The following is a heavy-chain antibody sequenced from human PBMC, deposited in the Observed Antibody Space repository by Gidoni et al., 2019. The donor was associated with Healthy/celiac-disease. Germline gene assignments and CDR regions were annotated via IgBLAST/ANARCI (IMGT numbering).Heavy chain of an antibody. D-gene: IGHD3-3*01. J-gene: IGHJ6*02. V-gene: IGHV4-34*01. CDR2: INHSGST. CDR1: GGYFSGYY. Sequence: VQLQQWSAGLLKPSKTLSLTCAAYGGYFSGYYWSWIRQPPGKGLEWIGKINHSGSTNYNPSLKSRVTISVDTSKTQFSLKLSSVTAADTAVYYCARGGEYSYYDFWSGQYGMDVWGQGTTVTVSS. CDR3: ARGGEYSYYDFWSGQYGMDV.